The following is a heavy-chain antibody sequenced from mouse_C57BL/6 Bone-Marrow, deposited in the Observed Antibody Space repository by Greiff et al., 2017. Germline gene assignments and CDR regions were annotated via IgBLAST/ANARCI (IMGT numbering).Heavy chain of an antibody. D-gene: IGHD1-1*01. V-gene: IGHV5-9-1*02. CDR3: TRGTVVVHWYFDV. CDR1: GFTFSSYA. CDR2: ISSGGDYI. Sequence: EVHLVESGGDLVKPGGSLKLSCAASGFTFSSYAMSWVRQTPEKRLEWVAYISSGGDYIYYADTVKGRFTISRDNARNTLYLQMSSLKSEDTAMYYCTRGTVVVHWYFDVWGTGTTVTVSS. J-gene: IGHJ1*03.